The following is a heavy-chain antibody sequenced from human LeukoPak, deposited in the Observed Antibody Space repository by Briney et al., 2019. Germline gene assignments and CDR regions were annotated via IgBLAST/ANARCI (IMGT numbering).Heavy chain of an antibody. Sequence: GGSLRLSCAASGFTFSSYGVHWVRQAPGKGLEWVAVISYDGSNKYYADSVKGRFTISRDNSKNTLYLQMNSLRAEDTAVYYCAKDSHWGQGTLVTVSS. J-gene: IGHJ4*02. CDR3: AKDSH. CDR1: GFTFSSYG. V-gene: IGHV3-30*18. CDR2: ISYDGSNK.